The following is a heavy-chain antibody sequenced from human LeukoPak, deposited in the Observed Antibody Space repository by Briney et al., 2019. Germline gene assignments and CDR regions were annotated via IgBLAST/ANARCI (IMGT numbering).Heavy chain of an antibody. CDR3: AREGGFCSGGSCWRGYFDY. CDR2: ISYDGDNK. Sequence: PGGSLRLSCAASVFTFSTYPMHWVRQAPGRGLECVALISYDGDNKYYADSVKGRFTISRDNSNNTLYLRMNSLRAEDTAVYYCAREGGFCSGGSCWRGYFDYWGQGTLVTVSS. D-gene: IGHD2-15*01. J-gene: IGHJ4*02. CDR1: VFTFSTYP. V-gene: IGHV3-30-3*01.